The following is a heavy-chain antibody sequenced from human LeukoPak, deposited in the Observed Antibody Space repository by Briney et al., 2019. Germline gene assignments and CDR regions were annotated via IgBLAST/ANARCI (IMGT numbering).Heavy chain of an antibody. J-gene: IGHJ4*02. D-gene: IGHD3-16*01. CDR1: GYTFTSYG. CDR2: ISTYNGDT. V-gene: IGHV1-18*01. CDR3: AREGLGELTLDY. Sequence: ASVKVSCKASGYTFTSYGISWVRQAPGQGLEWMGWISTYNGDTNYAQKLQGRVTMTTDTSTNTAYMGLRSLRSDDTAVYYCAREGLGELTLDYWGQGTLVTVSS.